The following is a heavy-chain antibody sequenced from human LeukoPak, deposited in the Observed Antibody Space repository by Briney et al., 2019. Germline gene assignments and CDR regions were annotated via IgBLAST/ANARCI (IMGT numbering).Heavy chain of an antibody. CDR3: AKSLSSGYYLSYYYMDV. J-gene: IGHJ6*03. CDR2: ISRSGSTK. CDR1: GFTFSDYN. D-gene: IGHD3-22*01. V-gene: IGHV3-11*01. Sequence: TSGGSLRLSCAASGFTFSDYNMRWIRQAPGKGLEWVSSISRSGSTKYYADSVKGRFTISRDNAKNSLFLQMNSLRAEDTAVYYCAKSLSSGYYLSYYYMDVWGKGTTVTVSS.